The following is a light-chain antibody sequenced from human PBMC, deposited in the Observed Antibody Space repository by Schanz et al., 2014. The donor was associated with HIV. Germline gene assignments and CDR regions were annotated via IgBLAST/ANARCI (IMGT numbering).Light chain of an antibody. CDR3: SSYAGSNNVV. CDR2: DVN. V-gene: IGLV2-14*03. CDR1: SSDVGVYNY. J-gene: IGLJ2*01. Sequence: QSALTQPASVSGSPGQSITISCTGTSSDVGVYNYVSWYQQHPGKAPKLMIYDVNNRPSGISNRFSGSKSAYTASLTISGLQPEDEADYYCSSYAGSNNVVFGGGTKLTVL.